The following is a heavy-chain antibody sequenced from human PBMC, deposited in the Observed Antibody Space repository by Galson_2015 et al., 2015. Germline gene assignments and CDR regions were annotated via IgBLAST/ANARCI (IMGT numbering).Heavy chain of an antibody. CDR1: GFTFRNAW. J-gene: IGHJ4*02. CDR2: IKSKTHGGTT. D-gene: IGHD3-9*01. Sequence: SLRLSCAASGFTFRNAWMSWVRQAPGKGLEWVGLIKSKTHGGTTDYAAPVKGRFTVSRDDSKNMLYLQMNSLKTEDTALYYCTTVRDYDIFTGNSEWYFDYWGRGTLVTVSS. CDR3: TTVRDYDIFTGNSEWYFDY. V-gene: IGHV3-15*01.